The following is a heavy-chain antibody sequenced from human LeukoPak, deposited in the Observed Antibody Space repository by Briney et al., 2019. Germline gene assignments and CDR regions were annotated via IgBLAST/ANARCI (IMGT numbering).Heavy chain of an antibody. D-gene: IGHD3-9*01. Sequence: PGGSLRLSSETSGFTFSRYAMTWVRQAPGKGLEWVSTIGGLGESTNYGDSVKGRFTISRDNSKNTLYLQMNNLRAEDTAVYYCAKDRDIILTGHGMDVWGQGTTVTVSS. CDR2: IGGLGEST. CDR3: AKDRDIILTGHGMDV. V-gene: IGHV3-23*01. J-gene: IGHJ6*02. CDR1: GFTFSRYA.